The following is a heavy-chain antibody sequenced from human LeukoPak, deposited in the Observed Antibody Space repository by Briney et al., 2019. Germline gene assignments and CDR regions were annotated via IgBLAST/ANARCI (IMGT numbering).Heavy chain of an antibody. CDR3: ARHYFNTSDYYSFDY. Sequence: PSETLSLTCTVSGSSLTSYYWSWIRQPPGKGLERIGYISYSGSTNYIPSLKSRVTISLDTSKNQVSLKLTSVTAADTAVYYCARHYFNTSDYYSFDYWGQGTLVTVSS. CDR2: ISYSGST. D-gene: IGHD3-22*01. J-gene: IGHJ4*02. V-gene: IGHV4-59*08. CDR1: GSSLTSYY.